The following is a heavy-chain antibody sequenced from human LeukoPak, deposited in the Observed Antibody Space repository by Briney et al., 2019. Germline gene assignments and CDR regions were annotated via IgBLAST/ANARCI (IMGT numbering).Heavy chain of an antibody. CDR3: ARDLLEWPDAFDI. Sequence: PPGTLSLTGAVSGGSISSSNWWSWVRQPPGKGLEWIGEIYHSGSTNYNPSLKSRVTISVDKSKNQFSLKLSSVTAADTAVYYCARDLLEWPDAFDIWGQGTMVTVSS. CDR2: IYHSGST. CDR1: GGSISSSNW. V-gene: IGHV4-4*03. D-gene: IGHD3-3*01. J-gene: IGHJ3*02.